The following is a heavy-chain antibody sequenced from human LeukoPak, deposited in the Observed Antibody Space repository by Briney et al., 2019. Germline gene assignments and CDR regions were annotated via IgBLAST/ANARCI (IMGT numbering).Heavy chain of an antibody. CDR1: GYTFTGYY. J-gene: IGHJ4*02. CDR3: ARELGYCSSTSCPLFGY. V-gene: IGHV1-2*02. D-gene: IGHD2-2*01. CDR2: INPNSGAT. Sequence: ASVKVSCKASGYTFTGYYLHWVRQAPGQGLEWMGYINPNSGATSYAQKFQGRVIMTGDTSIRTGYMDLSSLSSDDTAIYFCARELGYCSSTSCPLFGYWGQGTLVTVSS.